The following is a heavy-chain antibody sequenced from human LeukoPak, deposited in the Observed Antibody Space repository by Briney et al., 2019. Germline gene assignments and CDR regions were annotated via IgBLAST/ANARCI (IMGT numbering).Heavy chain of an antibody. CDR3: VRSPHP. CDR1: GGTFSSNA. Sequence: SVKVSCKASGGTFSSNAFAWVRQAPGQGLEWMGGIIPIFGTANYAQKFQGRVTITADESTSTAYMELSSLRSEDTAMYYCVRSPHPWGQGTLVTVSS. CDR2: IIPIFGTA. J-gene: IGHJ5*02. V-gene: IGHV1-69*13.